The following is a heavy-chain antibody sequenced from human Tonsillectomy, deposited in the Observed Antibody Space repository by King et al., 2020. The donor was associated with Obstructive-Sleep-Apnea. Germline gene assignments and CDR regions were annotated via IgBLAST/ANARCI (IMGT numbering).Heavy chain of an antibody. CDR2: IRSKAFGGTT. J-gene: IGHJ6*02. CDR3: TRDKRAVAAIWFVRYDGMDV. D-gene: IGHD6-19*01. CDR1: GFIFGDCA. Sequence: VQLVESGGGLVQPGRSLRLSCTASGFIFGDCAMSWFRQAPGKGLEWVGFIRSKAFGGTTEYAASVEGRFTISRDDSKSFAYLEMNSLKTEDTAVYYCTRDKRAVAAIWFVRYDGMDVWGQGTTVTVSS. V-gene: IGHV3-49*03.